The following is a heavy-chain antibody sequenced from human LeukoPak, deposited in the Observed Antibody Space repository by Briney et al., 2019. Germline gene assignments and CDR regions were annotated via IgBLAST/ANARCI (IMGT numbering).Heavy chain of an antibody. CDR2: ISWNSGSI. Sequence: GGSLRLSCAASGFTFDDYAMHWVRQAPGKGLEWVSGISWNSGSIGYADSVKGRFTISRDNAKNSLYLQMNSLRAEDTALYYCARSYRRAFDIWGQGTMVTVSS. CDR1: GFTFDDYA. D-gene: IGHD3-16*02. CDR3: ARSYRRAFDI. V-gene: IGHV3-9*01. J-gene: IGHJ3*02.